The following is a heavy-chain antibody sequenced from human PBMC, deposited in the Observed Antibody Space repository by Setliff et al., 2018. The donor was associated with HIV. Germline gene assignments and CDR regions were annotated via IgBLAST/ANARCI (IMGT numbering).Heavy chain of an antibody. V-gene: IGHV1-69*05. Sequence: SVKVSCKASGNTFSSYGITWVRRAPGQGLEWMGGTTPLLGTTNYAQKFQGRVTITTDEPTNTVYMELSGLRSGDTAVYYCAGPRGDEAFDIWGQGTMVTVSS. CDR2: TTPLLGTT. J-gene: IGHJ3*02. CDR1: GNTFSSYG. CDR3: AGPRGDEAFDI. D-gene: IGHD3-10*01.